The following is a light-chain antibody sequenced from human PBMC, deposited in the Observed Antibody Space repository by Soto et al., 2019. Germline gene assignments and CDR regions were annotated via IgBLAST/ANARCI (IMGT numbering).Light chain of an antibody. Sequence: EIVMTQSPATLSVSPGERVTLSCRASQSVSSDLAWYQHKPGQAPRLLIYGASTRATTTPARFSGSGSGTECSLSISSLQSEDFAVYYCMQYNDWPPKQYTFGQGTKLEIK. CDR1: QSVSSD. J-gene: IGKJ2*01. CDR3: MQYNDWPPKQYT. V-gene: IGKV3-15*01. CDR2: GAS.